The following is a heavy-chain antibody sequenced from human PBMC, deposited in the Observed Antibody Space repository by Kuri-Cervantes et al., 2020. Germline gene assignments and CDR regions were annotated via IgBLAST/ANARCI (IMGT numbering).Heavy chain of an antibody. Sequence: GGSLRLSCAASGFTFTTYGLVWVRQAPGKGLEWISFITSGGDSMYYADSVKGRFTISRDNAKNSMSLQMDSLRVEDTAVYYCARGGAMANFDYWGQGTLVTVSS. CDR2: ITSGGDSM. D-gene: IGHD5-18*01. V-gene: IGHV3-48*01. J-gene: IGHJ4*02. CDR3: ARGGAMANFDY. CDR1: GFTFTTYG.